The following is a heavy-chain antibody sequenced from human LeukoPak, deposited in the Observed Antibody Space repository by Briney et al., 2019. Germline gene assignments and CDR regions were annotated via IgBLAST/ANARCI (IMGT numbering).Heavy chain of an antibody. Sequence: GGSLRLSCAASGFTFTSHAMSWVRQAPGKGLEWVSAISGSGRSIYYADSVKGRFTISRNNSKNTMYLQMNSLRAEDSAVYYCAKEGRIALAAFDYWGQGTLVTVSS. J-gene: IGHJ4*02. CDR2: ISGSGRSI. CDR1: GFTFTSHA. D-gene: IGHD6-19*01. CDR3: AKEGRIALAAFDY. V-gene: IGHV3-23*01.